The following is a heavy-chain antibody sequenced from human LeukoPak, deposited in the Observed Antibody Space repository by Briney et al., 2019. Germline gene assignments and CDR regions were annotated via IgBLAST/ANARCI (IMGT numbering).Heavy chain of an antibody. V-gene: IGHV4-39*01. CDR3: ARHGREDYVWGSSPSTPFDY. J-gene: IGHJ4*02. Sequence: KTSETLSLTCTVSGGSISSSSYYWGWIRQPPGKGLEWIGSIYYSGSTYYNPSLKSRVTISVDTSKNQFSLKLSSVTAADTAVYYCARHGREDYVWGSSPSTPFDYWGQGTLVTVSS. D-gene: IGHD3-16*01. CDR1: GGSISSSSYY. CDR2: IYYSGST.